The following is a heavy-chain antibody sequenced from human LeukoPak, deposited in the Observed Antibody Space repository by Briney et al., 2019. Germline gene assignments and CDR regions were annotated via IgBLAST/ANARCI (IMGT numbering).Heavy chain of an antibody. Sequence: GESLKIYCKGSGYSFTSYWIGWVRQMPGKGLEWMGIIYPGDSDTRYSPSFQGQVTISADKSISTAYLQWSSLKASDTAMYYCARSPYYYDTPPYFDYWGQGTLVTVSS. D-gene: IGHD3-22*01. V-gene: IGHV5-51*01. CDR2: IYPGDSDT. CDR1: GYSFTSYW. CDR3: ARSPYYYDTPPYFDY. J-gene: IGHJ4*02.